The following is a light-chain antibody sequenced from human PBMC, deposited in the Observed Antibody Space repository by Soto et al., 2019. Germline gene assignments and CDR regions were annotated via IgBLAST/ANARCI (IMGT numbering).Light chain of an antibody. CDR3: QQSYNDSPS. J-gene: IGKJ2*03. CDR2: AAS. Sequence: DIQMTQFPSSLSASVGDRVIITCRASQNIGKFLNWFQHTPGKAHKLLIYAASSLQSGVPSRFSGSGSGTDFTLTISSLQPEDFTTYYCQQSYNDSPSFGQGTKLEI. V-gene: IGKV1-39*01. CDR1: QNIGKF.